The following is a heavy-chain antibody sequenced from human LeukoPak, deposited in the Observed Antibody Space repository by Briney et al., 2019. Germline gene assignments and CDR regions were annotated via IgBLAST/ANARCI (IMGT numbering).Heavy chain of an antibody. V-gene: IGHV3-74*01. CDR3: ARARPDGASYFDY. J-gene: IGHJ4*02. CDR2: IHRGGSST. Sequence: GGSLRLSCAASGFTFCSHWPHWVRHMLQERLGRVSRIHRGGSSTYYADTVKGRFTISRDNAKNTLYLQVKSLRAEDTALYYCARARPDGASYFDYWGQGSLVTVSS. CDR1: GFTFCSHW. D-gene: IGHD3-10*01.